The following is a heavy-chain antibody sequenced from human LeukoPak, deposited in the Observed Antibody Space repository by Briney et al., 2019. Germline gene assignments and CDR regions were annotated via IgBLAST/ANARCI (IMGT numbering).Heavy chain of an antibody. CDR1: GGSFSGYY. CDR3: ARRQHVLRFLEWLSPFDY. Sequence: SETLSLTCAVYGGSFSGYYWSWIRQPPGKGLEWIGEINHSGSTNYNPSLKSRVTISVDTSKNQFSLKLSSVTAADTAVYYCARRQHVLRFLEWLSPFDYWGQGTLVTVSS. CDR2: INHSGST. J-gene: IGHJ4*02. V-gene: IGHV4-34*01. D-gene: IGHD3-3*01.